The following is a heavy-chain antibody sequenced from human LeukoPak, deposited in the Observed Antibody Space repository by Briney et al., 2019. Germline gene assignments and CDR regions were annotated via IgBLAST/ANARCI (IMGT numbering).Heavy chain of an antibody. Sequence: ASVKVSCKASGYTFTSYAMNWVRQAPGQGLEWMGWINTNTGNPTYAQGFTGRFVFSLDTSVSTAYLQISSLKAEDTAVYYCARDPPRIAAAGGNYWGQGTLVTVSS. CDR2: INTNTGNP. CDR3: ARDPPRIAAAGGNY. V-gene: IGHV7-4-1*02. D-gene: IGHD6-13*01. CDR1: GYTFTSYA. J-gene: IGHJ4*02.